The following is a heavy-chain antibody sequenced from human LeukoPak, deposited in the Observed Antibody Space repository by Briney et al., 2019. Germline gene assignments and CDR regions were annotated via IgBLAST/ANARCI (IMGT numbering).Heavy chain of an antibody. CDR3: TKGSVLTIFGMAWHAFDI. J-gene: IGHJ3*02. V-gene: IGHV3-33*06. Sequence: PGGSPRLSCAASGFTFSSYGMHWVRQAPGKGLEWVAVILSDGSKEFYTDSVKGRFTISRDNSKNTLYLQMNSLRAEDTAVYYCTKGSVLTIFGMAWHAFDIWGQGTMVTVSP. CDR1: GFTFSSYG. CDR2: ILSDGSKE. D-gene: IGHD3-3*01.